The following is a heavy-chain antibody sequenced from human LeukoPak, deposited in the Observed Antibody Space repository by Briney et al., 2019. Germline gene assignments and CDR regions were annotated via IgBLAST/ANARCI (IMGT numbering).Heavy chain of an antibody. D-gene: IGHD4-23*01. CDR1: GGSISSYY. CDR3: ARDFKDGGHNYYYYMDV. CDR2: IYTSGST. J-gene: IGHJ6*03. V-gene: IGHV4-4*07. Sequence: PSETLSLTCTVSGGSISSYYWSWIRQPAGKGLEWIGRIYTSGSTNYNPSLKSRVTMSVDTSKNQFSLKLSSVTAADTAVYYCARDFKDGGHNYYYYMDVWGKGTTVTISS.